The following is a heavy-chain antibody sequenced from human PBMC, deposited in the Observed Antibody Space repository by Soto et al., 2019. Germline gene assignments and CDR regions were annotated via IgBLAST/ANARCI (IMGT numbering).Heavy chain of an antibody. CDR3: ARGGMVSNPFDY. CDR1: GYTFTGYY. J-gene: IGHJ4*02. CDR2: INPNSGGT. D-gene: IGHD3-10*01. V-gene: IGHV1-2*02. Sequence: ASVKVSCKASGYTFTGYYIHWVRQAPGQGLEWMGWINPNSGGTNYPQKFQGRVTITRDTSASTAYMELSSLTSEDMAVYYCARGGMVSNPFDYWGQGSLVTVSS.